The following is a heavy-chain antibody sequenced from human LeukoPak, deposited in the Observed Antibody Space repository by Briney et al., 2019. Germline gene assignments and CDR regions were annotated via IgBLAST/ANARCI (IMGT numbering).Heavy chain of an antibody. CDR3: AKLRGSYSRWVLSY. CDR1: GFTFSSYA. CDR2: ISGSGGST. D-gene: IGHD1-26*01. J-gene: IGHJ4*02. V-gene: IGHV3-23*01. Sequence: QPGGSLRLSCAASGFTFSSYAMSWVRQAPGKGLEWVSAISGSGGSTYYADSVKGRFTISRDNSKNTLNLQMNSLRAEDTAVYYCAKLRGSYSRWVLSYWGQGTLVTVSS.